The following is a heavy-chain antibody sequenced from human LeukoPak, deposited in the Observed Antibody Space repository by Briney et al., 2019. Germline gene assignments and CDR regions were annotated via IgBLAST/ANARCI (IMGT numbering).Heavy chain of an antibody. CDR2: IIPIFGTA. V-gene: IGHV1-69*13. Sequence: GASVKVSCEASGGTFSSYAISWVRQAPGQGLEWMGGIIPIFGTANYAQKFQGRVTITADESTSTAYMELSSLRSEDTAVYYCARMDDILTGYNPWGQGTLVTVSS. CDR3: ARMDDILTGYNP. J-gene: IGHJ5*02. CDR1: GGTFSSYA. D-gene: IGHD3-9*01.